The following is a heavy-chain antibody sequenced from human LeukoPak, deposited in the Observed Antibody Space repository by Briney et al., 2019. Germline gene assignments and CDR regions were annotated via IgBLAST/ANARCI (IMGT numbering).Heavy chain of an antibody. V-gene: IGHV4-59*01. CDR1: GGSISSYY. J-gene: IGHJ6*03. Sequence: SETLSLTCTVSGGSISSYYWSWIRQPPGKGLEWIGYIYYSGSTNYNPSLKSRVTIPVDTSKSQFSLKLSSVTAADTAVYYCARLTNMEKDVTPTYYMDVWGKGTTVTVSS. D-gene: IGHD2-8*01. CDR2: IYYSGST. CDR3: ARLTNMEKDVTPTYYMDV.